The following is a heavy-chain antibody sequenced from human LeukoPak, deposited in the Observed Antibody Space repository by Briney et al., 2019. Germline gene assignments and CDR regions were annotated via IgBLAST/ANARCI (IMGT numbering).Heavy chain of an antibody. D-gene: IGHD1-1*01. V-gene: IGHV4-59*11. CDR1: GGSSSSHY. Sequence: SETPSLTGTVSGGSSSSHYWSWIRQPPGKGLEWMWYIYYSGSTNSNPSLQSRVTISVDTSKNQSSLKLSSVTPAHPAVYYCARWVRSPPYDYYYYYMDVWGKATTVTVSS. J-gene: IGHJ6*03. CDR3: ARWVRSPPYDYYYYYMDV. CDR2: IYYSGST.